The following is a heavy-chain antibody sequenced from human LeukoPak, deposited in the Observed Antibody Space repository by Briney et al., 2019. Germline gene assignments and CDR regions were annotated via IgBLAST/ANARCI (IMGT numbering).Heavy chain of an antibody. Sequence: SETLSLTCAVYGGSFSGYYWSWIRQPPGKGLEWIGEINHSGNTNYNPSLKIRVTISVDTSKNQFSLKLSSVTAADTAVYYCARRARGYRSPGSGWYSSAFDIWGQGTMVTVSS. CDR2: INHSGNT. D-gene: IGHD6-19*01. CDR1: GGSFSGYY. CDR3: ARRARGYRSPGSGWYSSAFDI. V-gene: IGHV4-34*01. J-gene: IGHJ3*02.